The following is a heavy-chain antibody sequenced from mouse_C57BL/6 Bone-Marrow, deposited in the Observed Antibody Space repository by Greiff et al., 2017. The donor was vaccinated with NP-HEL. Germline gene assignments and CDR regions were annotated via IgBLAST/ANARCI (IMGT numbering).Heavy chain of an antibody. CDR3: ARDSSGYGYYAMDY. CDR1: GYTFTSYG. CDR2: IYPRSGNT. J-gene: IGHJ4*01. D-gene: IGHD3-2*02. Sequence: QVQLQQSGAELARPGASVKLSCKASGYTFTSYGISWVKQRTGQGLEWIGEIYPRSGNTYYNEKFKGKATLTADKSSSTAYMELRSLTSEDSAVYFCARDSSGYGYYAMDYWGQGTTLTVSS. V-gene: IGHV1-81*01.